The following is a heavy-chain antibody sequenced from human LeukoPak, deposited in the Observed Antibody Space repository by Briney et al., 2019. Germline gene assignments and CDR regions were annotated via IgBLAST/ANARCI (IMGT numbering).Heavy chain of an antibody. CDR2: IYYSGST. CDR1: GGSISSYY. D-gene: IGHD1-26*01. V-gene: IGHV4-59*01. Sequence: PSETLSLTCTVSGGSISSYYWSWIRQPPGKGLEWIGYIYYSGSTNYNPSLKSRVTISVDTSKKQFSLKVSSVTAADTAVYYCARGFRGASFDYWGQGTLVTVSS. CDR3: ARGFRGASFDY. J-gene: IGHJ4*02.